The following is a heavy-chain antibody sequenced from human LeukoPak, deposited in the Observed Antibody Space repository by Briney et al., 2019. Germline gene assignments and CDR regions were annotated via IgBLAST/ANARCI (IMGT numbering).Heavy chain of an antibody. D-gene: IGHD3-22*01. V-gene: IGHV3-48*01. CDR2: ISSSGSSI. CDR3: ARDEFYDSSGYTS. Sequence: GGAPRLSCASSGFNLSSYSMTWVRPAPGEGGEWLSYISSSGSSIYYADSVKGRFTISRDNAKNSLYLQMNSLRAEDTAVYYCARDEFYDSSGYTSWGQGTLVTVSS. J-gene: IGHJ4*02. CDR1: GFNLSSYS.